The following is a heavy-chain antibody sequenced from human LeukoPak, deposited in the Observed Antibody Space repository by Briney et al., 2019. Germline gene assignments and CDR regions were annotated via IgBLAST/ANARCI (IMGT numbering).Heavy chain of an antibody. CDR3: ARGESRDVDIVATVYY. Sequence: GASVKVSCKASGYTFTSYGISWVRQAPGQGLEWMGIINPSGGSTSYAQKFQGRVTMTRDMSTSTVYMELSSLRSEDTAVYYCARGESRDVDIVATVYYWGQGTLVTVSS. D-gene: IGHD5-12*01. J-gene: IGHJ4*02. V-gene: IGHV1-46*01. CDR2: INPSGGST. CDR1: GYTFTSYG.